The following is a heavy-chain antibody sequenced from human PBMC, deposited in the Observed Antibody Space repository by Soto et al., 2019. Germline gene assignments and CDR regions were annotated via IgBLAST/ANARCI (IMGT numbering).Heavy chain of an antibody. J-gene: IGHJ3*02. Sequence: PSETLSLTCTVSGGSISSGGYYWSWIRQHPGKGLEWIGYIYYSGSTYYNPSLKSQVTISVDTSKNQFSLKLSSVTAADTAVYYCASTHIVVVTDAFDIWGQGTMVTVSS. CDR2: IYYSGST. CDR3: ASTHIVVVTDAFDI. V-gene: IGHV4-31*01. CDR1: GGSISSGGYY. D-gene: IGHD2-21*02.